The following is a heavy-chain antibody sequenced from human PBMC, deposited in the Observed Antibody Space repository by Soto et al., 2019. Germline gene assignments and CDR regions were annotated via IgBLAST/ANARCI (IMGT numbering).Heavy chain of an antibody. CDR1: GYTFINFG. CDR2: ISTDKGYT. CDR3: ARDRDCGTGGNCHPEWYSDY. J-gene: IGHJ2*01. V-gene: IGHV1-18*01. Sequence: VQLVQSGAEVKEPGASVEVSCKASGYTFINFGITCVRQAPGQGLEWVGWISTDKGYTTFAEKFQGRVTMTAHTATNTPYMGRSSLNSDDTAVYYCARDRDCGTGGNCHPEWYSDYWGRGTLVTVSS. D-gene: IGHD1-1*01.